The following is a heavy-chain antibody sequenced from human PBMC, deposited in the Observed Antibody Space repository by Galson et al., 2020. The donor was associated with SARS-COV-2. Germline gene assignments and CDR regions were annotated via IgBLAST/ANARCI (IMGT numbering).Heavy chain of an antibody. CDR1: GGSISSGGYQ. CDR2: IFSGGSA. Sequence: SETLSLTCSVSGGSISSGGYQWCWIRQPPGKGLEWIGYIFSGGSAYYNPSLKSRITISVDTSKNRFSLNLNSVTAADTAMYFCARGGWGGDFIDYWGQGALVTVFS. CDR3: ARGGWGGDFIDY. J-gene: IGHJ4*02. D-gene: IGHD2-21*01. V-gene: IGHV4-30-4*08.